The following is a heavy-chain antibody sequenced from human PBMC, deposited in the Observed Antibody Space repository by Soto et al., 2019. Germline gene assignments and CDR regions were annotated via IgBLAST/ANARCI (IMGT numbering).Heavy chain of an antibody. Sequence: PLRLSWAASGVTFSSYGMHWVRQAPGKGLEWVAVISYDGSNKYYADSVKGRFTISRDNSKNTLYLQMNSLRAEDTAVYYCAKEVTDFWSGYPPDVWGQGTTVTVS. CDR3: AKEVTDFWSGYPPDV. J-gene: IGHJ6*02. D-gene: IGHD3-3*01. CDR2: ISYDGSNK. V-gene: IGHV3-30*18. CDR1: GVTFSSYG.